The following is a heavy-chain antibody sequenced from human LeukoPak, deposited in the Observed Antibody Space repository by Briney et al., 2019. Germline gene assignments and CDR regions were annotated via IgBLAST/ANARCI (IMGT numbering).Heavy chain of an antibody. Sequence: ASVKVSCKVSGYTLTELSMHWVRQAPGKGLEWMGGFDPEDGETIYAQKFQGRVTMTEDTSTDTAYMKLSSLRSEDTAVYYCATYRGPADAFDIWGQGTMVTVSS. D-gene: IGHD1-26*01. J-gene: IGHJ3*02. CDR3: ATYRGPADAFDI. V-gene: IGHV1-24*01. CDR1: GYTLTELS. CDR2: FDPEDGET.